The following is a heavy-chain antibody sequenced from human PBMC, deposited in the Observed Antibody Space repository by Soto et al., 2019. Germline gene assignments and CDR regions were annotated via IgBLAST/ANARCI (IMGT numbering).Heavy chain of an antibody. Sequence: ASVKVSCKASGYTFTSYGISWVRQAPGQGLEWMGWISAYNGNTNYAQKLQGRVTMTTDTSTSTAYMELRSLRSDDTAVYYCAREPADTAMVIYYYYYGMDVWGQGTTVTVSS. CDR2: ISAYNGNT. CDR1: GYTFTSYG. J-gene: IGHJ6*02. CDR3: AREPADTAMVIYYYYYGMDV. V-gene: IGHV1-18*01. D-gene: IGHD5-18*01.